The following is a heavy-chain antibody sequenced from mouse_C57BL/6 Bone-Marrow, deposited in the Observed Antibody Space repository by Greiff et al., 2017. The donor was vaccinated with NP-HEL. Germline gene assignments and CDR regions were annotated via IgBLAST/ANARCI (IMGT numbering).Heavy chain of an antibody. CDR3: TTERNDGYYWYFDV. D-gene: IGHD2-3*01. Sequence: VQLQQSGAELVRPGASVKLSCTASGFTITDDYMHWVKQRPEQGLEWIGWIDPENGDTEYASKFQGKATITADTSSNTAYLQLSSLTSEDTAVYYCTTERNDGYYWYFDVWGTGTTVTVSS. V-gene: IGHV14-4*01. CDR2: IDPENGDT. J-gene: IGHJ1*03. CDR1: GFTITDDY.